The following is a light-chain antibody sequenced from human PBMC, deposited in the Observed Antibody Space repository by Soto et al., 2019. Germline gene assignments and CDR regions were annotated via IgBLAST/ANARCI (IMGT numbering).Light chain of an antibody. CDR3: SSFTTSTTYV. CDR2: EVN. Sequence: QSVLTQPPSVSGSPGQSVAVSCTGTNRDVGSYNRVSWYQQPPGTAPKLIIYEVNNRPSGVPDRFSGSKSGNTASLTISGLQAEDEADYYCSSFTTSTTYVFGTGTKVTVL. J-gene: IGLJ1*01. V-gene: IGLV2-18*02. CDR1: NRDVGSYNR.